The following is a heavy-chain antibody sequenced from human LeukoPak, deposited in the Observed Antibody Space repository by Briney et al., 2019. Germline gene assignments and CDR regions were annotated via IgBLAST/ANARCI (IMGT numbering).Heavy chain of an antibody. CDR2: ISSSSSYI. J-gene: IGHJ4*02. CDR3: VRDRATVTMADSFDS. Sequence: GGSLRLSCAASGFTFSSYSMNWVRQAPGKGLEWVSSISSSSSYIYYADSVKGRFTISRDNSKNTLYLQMNSLRGEDTAVYYCVRDRATVTMADSFDSWGQGTLVTVSS. V-gene: IGHV3-21*04. CDR1: GFTFSSYS. D-gene: IGHD2-21*02.